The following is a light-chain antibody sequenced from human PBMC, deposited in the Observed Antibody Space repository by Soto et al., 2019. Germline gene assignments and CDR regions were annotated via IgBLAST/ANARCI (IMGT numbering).Light chain of an antibody. V-gene: IGKV3-20*01. CDR1: QSVSSTS. J-gene: IGKJ5*01. CDR3: QQYGSSPPIT. CDR2: GAS. Sequence: EIVLTQSPGTLSLSPGERATLSCRASQSVSSTSLAWYQQKPGQAPRVLIYGASSRATGIPDGFSGSGSGTDFTLTINRLEPEDFAVYYCQQYGSSPPITFGQGTRLEIK.